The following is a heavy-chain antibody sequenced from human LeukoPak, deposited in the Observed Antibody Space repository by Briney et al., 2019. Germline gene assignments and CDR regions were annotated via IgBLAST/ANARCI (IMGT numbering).Heavy chain of an antibody. CDR1: GFIFRNYA. J-gene: IGHJ4*02. V-gene: IGHV3-23*01. Sequence: GGSLRLSCAASGFIFRNYAMSWVRQAPGKGLEWVSAITGSGDTTYYADSVKGRFTISRDNSKNTLYVEMNTLRAEDTAVYYCAKWRDYDILTGYYVSDFWGQGTLVTVSS. CDR2: ITGSGDTT. CDR3: AKWRDYDILTGYYVSDF. D-gene: IGHD3-9*01.